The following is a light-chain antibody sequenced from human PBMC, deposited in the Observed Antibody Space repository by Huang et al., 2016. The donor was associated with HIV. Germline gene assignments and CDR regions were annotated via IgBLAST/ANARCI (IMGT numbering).Light chain of an antibody. V-gene: IGKV1-8*01. CDR1: QDVSNY. CDR3: HQYYDYPHT. J-gene: IGKJ5*01. CDR2: AAS. Sequence: AIRITQSPSSLSASTGDRVTITCRATQDVSNYLAWYQQKAGEAPKLLIYAASTLHSAVPSRFSGRGSGTDFTLTISCLQSEDVATYYCHQYYDYPHTFGQGTRLEI.